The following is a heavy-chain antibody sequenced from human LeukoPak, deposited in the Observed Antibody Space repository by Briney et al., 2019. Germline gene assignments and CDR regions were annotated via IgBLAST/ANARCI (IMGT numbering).Heavy chain of an antibody. CDR3: AKDLGGSGWYGAY. J-gene: IGHJ4*02. D-gene: IGHD6-19*01. CDR1: GFTFSSYG. CDR2: ISCHGSNK. Sequence: GGSLRLSCAASGFTFSSYGMHWVRQAPGKGLEWVAVISCHGSNKYYADSVKGRFTISRDHSKNTLYLQMHRVSGQHTAVYYCAKDLGGSGWYGAYWGQGTLVTVSS. V-gene: IGHV3-30*18.